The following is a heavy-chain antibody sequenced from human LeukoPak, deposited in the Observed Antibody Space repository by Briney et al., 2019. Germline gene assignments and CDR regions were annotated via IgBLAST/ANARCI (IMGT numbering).Heavy chain of an antibody. Sequence: PGGSLRLSCAASGFTFSSYSINWVRQAPGRGLEWVSYISSSGSTKYYADSVKGRFTISRDNAKNSLSLQMNSLRAEDTAVYYCARENERMEGTEAFDIWGQGTMVTVSS. CDR3: ARENERMEGTEAFDI. V-gene: IGHV3-48*03. J-gene: IGHJ3*02. D-gene: IGHD1-1*01. CDR1: GFTFSSYS. CDR2: ISSSGSTK.